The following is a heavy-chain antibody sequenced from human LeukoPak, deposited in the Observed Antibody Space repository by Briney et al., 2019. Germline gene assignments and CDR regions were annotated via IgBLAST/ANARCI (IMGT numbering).Heavy chain of an antibody. CDR1: GFTFSSYA. Sequence: GRSLRLSCAASGFTFSSYAMHWVRQAPGKGLERVAVISYDGSNKYYADSVKGRFTISRDNSKNTLYLQMNSLRAEDTAVYYCARDPEMITILAFDYWGQGTLVTVSS. J-gene: IGHJ4*02. V-gene: IGHV3-30-3*01. CDR3: ARDPEMITILAFDY. CDR2: ISYDGSNK. D-gene: IGHD3-9*01.